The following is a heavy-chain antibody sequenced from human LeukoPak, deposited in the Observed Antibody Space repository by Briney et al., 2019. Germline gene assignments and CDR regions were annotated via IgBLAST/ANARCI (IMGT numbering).Heavy chain of an antibody. D-gene: IGHD6-19*01. J-gene: IGHJ4*02. CDR1: GYTFTGYY. CDR2: INPNSGGT. Sequence: GESLKISCKGSGYTFTGYYMHWVRQAPGQGLEWMGWINPNSGGTNYAQKFQGRVTMTRDTSISTAYMELSRLRSDDTAVYYCARGLYSSGCRDWGQGTLVTVSS. V-gene: IGHV1-2*02. CDR3: ARGLYSSGCRD.